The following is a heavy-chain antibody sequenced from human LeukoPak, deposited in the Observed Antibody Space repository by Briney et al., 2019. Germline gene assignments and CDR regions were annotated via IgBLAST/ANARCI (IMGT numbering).Heavy chain of an antibody. V-gene: IGHV4-61*01. CDR2: IYYSGST. D-gene: IGHD3-16*01. Sequence: PSETLSLTCIVSGGSVRSDNYYWSWIRQPPGRGLEWIGYIYYSGSTYYNPSLKSRVTISVDTSKNQFSLKLSSVTAADTAVYYCARLRLGGFDYWGQGTLVTVSS. CDR3: ARLRLGGFDY. CDR1: GGSVRSDNYY. J-gene: IGHJ4*02.